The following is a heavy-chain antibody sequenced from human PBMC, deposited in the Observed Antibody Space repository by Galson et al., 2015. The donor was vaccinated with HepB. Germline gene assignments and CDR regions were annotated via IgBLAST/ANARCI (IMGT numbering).Heavy chain of an antibody. CDR3: ARVLGGGWYWFDP. J-gene: IGHJ5*02. Sequence: SLRLSCAASGFTFSSYSMNWVRQAPGKGLEWVSSITTNSNYIHYADSVKGRFTISRDNAKNSLYLQMNSLRAEDTAVYYCARVLGGGWYWFDPWGQGTLVTVSS. CDR2: ITTNSNYI. CDR1: GFTFSSYS. D-gene: IGHD6-19*01. V-gene: IGHV3-21*01.